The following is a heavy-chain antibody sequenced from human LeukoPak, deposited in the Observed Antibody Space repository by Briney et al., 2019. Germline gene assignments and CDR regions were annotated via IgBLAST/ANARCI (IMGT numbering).Heavy chain of an antibody. CDR2: IYYSGNT. D-gene: IGHD3/OR15-3a*01. CDR1: GVSISSSNSY. J-gene: IGHJ4*02. V-gene: IGHV4-39*01. CDR3: ARQTGSGLFILP. Sequence: SETLSLTCTVSGVSISSSNSYWGWIRQPPGKGLEWIGSIYYSGNTYYNASLKSQVSISIYTSKNQFSLKLTSVTAADTAVYYCARQTGSGLFILPGGQGTLVTVSS.